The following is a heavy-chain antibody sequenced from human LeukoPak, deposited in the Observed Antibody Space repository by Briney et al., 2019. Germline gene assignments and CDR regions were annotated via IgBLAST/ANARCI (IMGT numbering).Heavy chain of an antibody. Sequence: GGSQRLSCAASGFTFSSYAMSWVRQAPGNGLEWVSAISGSGGSTYYADSVKGRFTISRDNSKNTLYLQMNSLRAEDTAVYYCAKRTGYSSGCLGYWGQGTLVTVSS. V-gene: IGHV3-23*01. D-gene: IGHD6-19*01. CDR3: AKRTGYSSGCLGY. J-gene: IGHJ4*02. CDR2: ISGSGGST. CDR1: GFTFSSYA.